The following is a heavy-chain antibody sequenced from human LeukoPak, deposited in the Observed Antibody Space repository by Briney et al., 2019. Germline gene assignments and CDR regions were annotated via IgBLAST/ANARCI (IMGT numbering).Heavy chain of an antibody. CDR1: GGSFSGYS. D-gene: IGHD3-10*01. J-gene: IGHJ5*02. CDR3: ARSGRGYKP. Sequence: SETLSLTCAVYGGSFSGYSWSWIRQHPGKGLEWIGYIYYSGSTYYNPSLKSRVTISVDTSKNQFSLKLSSVTAADTAVYYCARSGRGYKPWGQGTLVTVSS. V-gene: IGHV4-31*11. CDR2: IYYSGST.